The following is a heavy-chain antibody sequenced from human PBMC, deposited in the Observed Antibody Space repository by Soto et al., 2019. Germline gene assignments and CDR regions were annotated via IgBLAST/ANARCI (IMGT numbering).Heavy chain of an antibody. CDR3: SRLGVEAVY. J-gene: IGHJ4*02. Sequence: SETLSLTCTVSGGSISSSSYYWVLIRQPPVKGREGIGSSYYSGSTYYNPSLKSRATISVDTSKNQFSLKLSSVPAAGMAVYYCSRLGVEAVYWGQGTLVTVSS. D-gene: IGHD2-8*01. CDR1: GGSISSSSYY. V-gene: IGHV4-39*01. CDR2: SYYSGST.